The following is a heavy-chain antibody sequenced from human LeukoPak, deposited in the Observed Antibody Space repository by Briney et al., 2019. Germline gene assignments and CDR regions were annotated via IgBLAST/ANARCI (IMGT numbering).Heavy chain of an antibody. Sequence: GVTLRLSCAASGFTFSSYWMHWVRQAPGKGLVWVSRINSDGSSTSYADSVKGRFTISRDNAKNTLYLQMNSLRAEDTAVYYCAASLGELSSPLDYWGQGTLVTVSS. CDR2: INSDGSST. D-gene: IGHD3-16*02. CDR1: GFTFSSYW. CDR3: AASLGELSSPLDY. J-gene: IGHJ4*02. V-gene: IGHV3-74*01.